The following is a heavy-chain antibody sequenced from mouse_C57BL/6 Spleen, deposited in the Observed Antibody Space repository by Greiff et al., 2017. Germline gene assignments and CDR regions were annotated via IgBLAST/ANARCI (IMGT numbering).Heavy chain of an antibody. J-gene: IGHJ3*01. CDR2: IDPETGGT. V-gene: IGHV1-15*01. CDR3: TGVWHSFAY. D-gene: IGHD2-10*02. Sequence: VKLVESGAELVRPGASVTLSCKASGYTFTDYEMHWVKQTPVHGLEWIGAIDPETGGTAYNQKFKGKAILTADKSSSTAYMELRSLTSEDSAVYYCTGVWHSFAYWGQGTLVTVSA. CDR1: GYTFTDYE.